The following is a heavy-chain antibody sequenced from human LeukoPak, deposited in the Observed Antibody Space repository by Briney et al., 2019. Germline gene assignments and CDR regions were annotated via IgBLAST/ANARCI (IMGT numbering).Heavy chain of an antibody. D-gene: IGHD6-13*01. CDR3: TRDSPRVYFDY. CDR2: IYYSGST. V-gene: IGHV4-39*07. J-gene: IGHJ4*02. CDR1: GGSISSSSYY. Sequence: SETLSLTCTVSGGSISSSSYYWGWIRQPPGKGLEWIGSIYYSGSTYYNPSLKSRVTISVDTSKNQFSLKLSSVTAADTAVYYCTRDSPRVYFDYWGQGTLVTVSS.